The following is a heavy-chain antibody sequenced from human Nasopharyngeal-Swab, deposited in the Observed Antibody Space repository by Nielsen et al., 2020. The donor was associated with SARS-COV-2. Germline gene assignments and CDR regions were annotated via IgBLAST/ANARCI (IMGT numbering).Heavy chain of an antibody. V-gene: IGHV4-34*01. Sequence: SETLSFTCAVYGGSFSGYYWSWIRQPPGKGLEWIGEINHSGSTNYNPSLKSRVTISVDTSKNQFSLKLSSVTAADTAVYYCARREVAGTFLRRAEYFQHWGQGTLVTVSS. J-gene: IGHJ1*01. D-gene: IGHD6-19*01. CDR3: ARREVAGTFLRRAEYFQH. CDR2: INHSGST. CDR1: GGSFSGYY.